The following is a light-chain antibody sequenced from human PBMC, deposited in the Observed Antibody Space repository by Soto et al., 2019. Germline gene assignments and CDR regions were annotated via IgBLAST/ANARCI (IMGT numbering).Light chain of an antibody. CDR3: AAWGDRLNTWV. Sequence: QSVLTQPPSVSGAPGQRVTISCTGSSSNIGAGYDVHWYQQLPGTAPKVLIYSDHQRPSGVPDRFSGSKSGTSASLAISGLRAEDEADYFCAAWGDRLNTWVFGGGTKLTVL. CDR1: SSNIGAGYD. CDR2: SDH. V-gene: IGLV1-40*01. J-gene: IGLJ3*02.